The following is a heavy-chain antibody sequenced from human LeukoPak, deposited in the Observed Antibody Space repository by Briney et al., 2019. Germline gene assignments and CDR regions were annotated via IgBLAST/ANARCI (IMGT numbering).Heavy chain of an antibody. CDR1: GYTFNTYG. CDR2: INPNSGGT. Sequence: ASVKVSCKASGYTFNTYGISWVRQAPGQGLEWMGWINPNSGGTNYAQKFQGRVTMTRDTSISTAYMELSRLRSDDTAVYYCARISSGGSLDYWGQGTLVTVSS. V-gene: IGHV1-2*02. CDR3: ARISSGGSLDY. J-gene: IGHJ4*02. D-gene: IGHD2-15*01.